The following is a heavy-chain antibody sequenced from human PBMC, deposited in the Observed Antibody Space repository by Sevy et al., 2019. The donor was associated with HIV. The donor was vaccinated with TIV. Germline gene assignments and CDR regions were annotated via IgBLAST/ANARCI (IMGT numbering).Heavy chain of an antibody. CDR1: GYTFTSYD. V-gene: IGHV1-8*01. D-gene: IGHD6-13*01. Sequence: ASVKVSCKASGYTFTSYDINWVRQATGQGLEWMGWMNPNSGNTVYAQKFQGRVTMTRNTSISTAYMELSSLRSEDTAVYYCARTEPGIAAYGMDVWGQGTTVTVSS. CDR2: MNPNSGNT. CDR3: ARTEPGIAAYGMDV. J-gene: IGHJ6*02.